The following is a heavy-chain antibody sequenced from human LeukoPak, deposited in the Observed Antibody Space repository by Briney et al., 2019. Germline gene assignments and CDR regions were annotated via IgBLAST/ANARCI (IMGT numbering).Heavy chain of an antibody. CDR1: GFTFSSHD. J-gene: IGHJ2*01. CDR3: ARGRSRATITWYIDL. CDR2: IGPAGDT. Sequence: GGSLRLSCAASGFTFSSHDMHWVREVTGKGLEWVSAIGPAGDTYYPTSVKGRFTVSRENAKNSLDLQMNSLRARDTAVYYCARGRSRATITWYIDLWGRGTLVTVSS. D-gene: IGHD1-14*01. V-gene: IGHV3-13*01.